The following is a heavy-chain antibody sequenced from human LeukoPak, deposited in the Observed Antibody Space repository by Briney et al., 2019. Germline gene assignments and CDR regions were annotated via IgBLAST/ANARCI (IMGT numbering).Heavy chain of an antibody. D-gene: IGHD4-17*01. CDR3: VKDLLRNGDYVGHLDY. Sequence: GGSLRLSCAASGFNFNTYAMSWVRQAPGKGLEWISAISGRADATYYTDSVRGRFIISRDTNTLFLQMNGLRAEDTALYYCVKDLLRNGDYVGHLDYWGQGTLVTVSS. CDR2: ISGRADAT. J-gene: IGHJ4*02. CDR1: GFNFNTYA. V-gene: IGHV3-23*01.